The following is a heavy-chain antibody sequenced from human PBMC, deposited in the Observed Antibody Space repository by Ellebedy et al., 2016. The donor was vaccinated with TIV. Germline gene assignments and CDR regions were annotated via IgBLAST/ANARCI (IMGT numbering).Heavy chain of an antibody. Sequence: GESLKISCEGSGYSFTSYWISWVRQMPGKGLEWLGRIDPSDSYTKYRPSFQGHVTISADKSISTAYLQWSSLEASDTAIYYCARRLGYCSSTNCLSYGMDIWGQGTPVTVSS. CDR2: IDPSDSYT. V-gene: IGHV5-10-1*01. D-gene: IGHD2-2*01. J-gene: IGHJ6*01. CDR3: ARRLGYCSSTNCLSYGMDI. CDR1: GYSFTSYW.